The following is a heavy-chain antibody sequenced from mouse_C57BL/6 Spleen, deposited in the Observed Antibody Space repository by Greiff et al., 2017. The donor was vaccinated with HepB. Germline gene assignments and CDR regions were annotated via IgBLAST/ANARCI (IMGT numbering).Heavy chain of an antibody. Sequence: QVQLQQSGPELVKPGASVKISCKASGYAFSSSWMNWVKQRPGKGLEWIGRIYPGDGDTNYNGKFKGKATLTADKSSSTAYMQLSSLTSEDSAVYFCARNYYGSSEYFDVWGTGTTVTVSS. CDR2: IYPGDGDT. D-gene: IGHD1-1*01. CDR3: ARNYYGSSEYFDV. J-gene: IGHJ1*03. CDR1: GYAFSSSW. V-gene: IGHV1-82*01.